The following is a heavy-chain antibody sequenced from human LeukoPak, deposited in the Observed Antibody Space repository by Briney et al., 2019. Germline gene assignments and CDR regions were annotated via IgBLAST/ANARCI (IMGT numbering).Heavy chain of an antibody. J-gene: IGHJ4*02. D-gene: IGHD2-2*01. V-gene: IGHV3-33*03. CDR2: FWFGGTKK. Sequence: GGSLRLSCAASGFTFTSYGMHWVRQAPGKGLEWVAVFWFGGTKKYYADSVKGRFTISRDSSINTLYLQMNSLRPEDTAVYYCGSLPAANPYDYWGQGTLVTVSS. CDR1: GFTFTSYG. CDR3: GSLPAANPYDY.